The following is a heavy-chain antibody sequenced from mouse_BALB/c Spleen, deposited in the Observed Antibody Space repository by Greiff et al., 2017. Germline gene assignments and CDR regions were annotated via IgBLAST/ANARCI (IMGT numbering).Heavy chain of an antibody. J-gene: IGHJ3*01. CDR3: VRPDYDGFAY. D-gene: IGHD2-4*01. CDR1: GFTFNTYA. CDR2: IRSKSNNYAT. Sequence: EVKLVESGGGLVQPKGSLKLSCAASGFTFNTYAMNWVRQAPGKGLEWVARIRSKSNNYATYYADSVKDRFTISRDDSQSMLYLQMNNLKTEDTAMYYCVRPDYDGFAYWGQGTLVTVSA. V-gene: IGHV10-1*02.